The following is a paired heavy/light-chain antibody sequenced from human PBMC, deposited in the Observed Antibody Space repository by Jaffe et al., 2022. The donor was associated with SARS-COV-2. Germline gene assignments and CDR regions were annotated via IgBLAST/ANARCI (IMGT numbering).Heavy chain of an antibody. J-gene: IGHJ4*02. CDR1: GGSISSSNYY. CDR2: IYYSGST. V-gene: IGHV4-39*01. Sequence: QLQLQESGPGLVKPSETLSLTCAVSGGSISSSNYYWGWIRQPPGKGLEWIGSIYYSGSTHYNPSLKSRVTISVDTSKNQFSLKLTSVTAADTAVYYCARHPDSIGYYEPYYFDYWGQGTLVTVSS. CDR3: ARHPDSIGYYEPYYFDY. D-gene: IGHD3-22*01.
Light chain of an antibody. CDR1: QSVSSN. V-gene: IGKV3D-15*01. Sequence: EIVMTQSPATLSVSPGERATLSCRASQSVSSNLAWYQQKPGQAPRLLIYGTSTRATGIPARFSGSGSGTEFTLTISSLQSEDFAVYYCQQYNNWPRTFGQGTKVEFK. J-gene: IGKJ1*01. CDR3: QQYNNWPRT. CDR2: GTS.